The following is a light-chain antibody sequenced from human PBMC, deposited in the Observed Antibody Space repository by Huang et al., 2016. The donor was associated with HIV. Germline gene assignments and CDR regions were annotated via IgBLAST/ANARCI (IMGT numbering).Light chain of an antibody. V-gene: IGKV1-39*01. CDR3: QQTYSTLGT. Sequence: DIQMTQSPPSLSASVGDRVTITCRASQSISTYLNWYQQKPGKAPNLLIYAASSLQSGVPSRLSGSGSGTDFTLTISSLQPEDFATYYCQQTYSTLGTFGQGTKVETK. CDR1: QSISTY. J-gene: IGKJ2*01. CDR2: AAS.